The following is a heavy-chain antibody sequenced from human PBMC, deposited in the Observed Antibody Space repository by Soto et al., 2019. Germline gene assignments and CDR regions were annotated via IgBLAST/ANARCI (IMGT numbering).Heavy chain of an antibody. CDR1: GFSFSSYA. CDR2: ISGSGANT. Sequence: PGGSLRLSCAASGFSFSSYAMSLVRQAPGKGLEWVSSISGSGANTYYVDSVKGRFTVSRDNSKNTLYLQMSSLRGEDTAVYKCAKAAAYHGSASYFPFDDWGLGTRVTVSS. CDR3: AKAAAYHGSASYFPFDD. J-gene: IGHJ4*02. D-gene: IGHD3-10*01. V-gene: IGHV3-23*01.